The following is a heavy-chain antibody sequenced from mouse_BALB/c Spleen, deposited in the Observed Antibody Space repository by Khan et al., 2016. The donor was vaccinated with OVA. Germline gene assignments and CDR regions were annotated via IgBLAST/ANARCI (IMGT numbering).Heavy chain of an antibody. V-gene: IGHV1S136*01. J-gene: IGHJ3*01. CDR3: APVGSYYVSFHY. CDR2: IYPYTDDT. D-gene: IGHD1-1*01. CDR1: GYTFTSYV. Sequence: VQLQQSGPEVVKPGASVKLSCKASGYTFTSYVMHWVKQKPGQGLEWIGYIYPYTDDTKYNEKFNGKVTLTSDKSSSTAYMELSSLTSEDSAVDYCAPVGSYYVSFHYWGQGTLVTVSA.